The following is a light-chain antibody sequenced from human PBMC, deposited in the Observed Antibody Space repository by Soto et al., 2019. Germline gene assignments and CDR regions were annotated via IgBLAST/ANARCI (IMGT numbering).Light chain of an antibody. V-gene: IGLV2-14*03. CDR3: CSLTTSYTYV. J-gene: IGLJ1*01. CDR2: HVT. Sequence: HCVRTQPASGKGSHPQSSTISYTGTSSDIGHYDYVSWYQQHPGKAPKLMIYHVTYRPSGVSNRYSGSKSGNSASLTISGLQADDEADYYCCSLTTSYTYVFGSGNKV. CDR1: SSDIGHYDY.